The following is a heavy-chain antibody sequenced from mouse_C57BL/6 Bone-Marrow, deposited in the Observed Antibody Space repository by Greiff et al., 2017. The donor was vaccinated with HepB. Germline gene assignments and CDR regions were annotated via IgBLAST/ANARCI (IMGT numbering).Heavy chain of an antibody. Sequence: VQLQQPGAELVRPGSSVKLSCKASGYTFTSYWMHWVKQRPIQGLEWIGNIDPSDSETHYNQKFKDKATLTVDKSSSTAYMQLSSLTSEDSAVYYCARSEYYYGSSRYFDYWGQGTTLTVSS. CDR2: IDPSDSET. D-gene: IGHD1-1*01. J-gene: IGHJ2*01. CDR1: GYTFTSYW. CDR3: ARSEYYYGSSRYFDY. V-gene: IGHV1-52*01.